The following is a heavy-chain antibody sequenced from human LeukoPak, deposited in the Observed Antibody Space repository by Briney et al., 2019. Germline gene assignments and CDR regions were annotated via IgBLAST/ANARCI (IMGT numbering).Heavy chain of an antibody. Sequence: GGSLRLSCAASGFTFSSNRRSSGGRTPRGRGLGGSATVGSRADTYHTQSVKSRFTVSRDNSRNTLSLQLSTLRIADSAVYYCAKTPLVSCTGAFCYPFASWGQGVLVTVSS. CDR3: AKTPLVSCTGAFCYPFAS. CDR1: GFTFSSNR. D-gene: IGHD2-8*02. V-gene: IGHV3-23*01. CDR2: TVGSRADT. J-gene: IGHJ4*02.